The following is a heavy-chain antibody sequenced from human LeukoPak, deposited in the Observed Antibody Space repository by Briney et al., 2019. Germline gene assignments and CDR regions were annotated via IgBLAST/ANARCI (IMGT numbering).Heavy chain of an antibody. J-gene: IGHJ4*02. CDR3: ARTYYDILTGYYRADDFDY. Sequence: ASVKVSCKASGGTFSSYAISWVRQAPGQGLEWMGRIIPILGIANYAQKFQGRVTITADKSTSTAYMELSSLRSEDTAVYYCARTYYDILTGYYRADDFDYWGQGTLVTVSS. V-gene: IGHV1-69*04. CDR1: GGTFSSYA. D-gene: IGHD3-9*01. CDR2: IIPILGIA.